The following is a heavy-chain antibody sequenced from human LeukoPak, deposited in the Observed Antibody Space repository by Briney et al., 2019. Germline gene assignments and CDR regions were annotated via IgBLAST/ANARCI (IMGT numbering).Heavy chain of an antibody. Sequence: SVKVSCKASGGTFSSYAISWVRQAPGQGLEWMGGIVPIFGTANYAQKFQGRVTITADKSTSTAYMELSSLRSEDTAVYYCAGTYSSGWYLGYYFDYWGQGTLVTVSS. V-gene: IGHV1-69*06. J-gene: IGHJ4*02. CDR1: GGTFSSYA. D-gene: IGHD6-19*01. CDR3: AGTYSSGWYLGYYFDY. CDR2: IVPIFGTA.